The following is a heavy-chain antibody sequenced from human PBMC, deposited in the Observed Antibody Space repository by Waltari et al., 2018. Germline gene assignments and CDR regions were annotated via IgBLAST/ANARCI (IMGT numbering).Heavy chain of an antibody. Sequence: QVQLVQSGAEVQKPGSSVKVSCKDSGGTFSSYAISWVRQATGQGLEWMGGIIPIFGTANYAQKFQGRVTITADKSTSTAYMELSSLRSEDTAVYYCARAHSSGFPTEGYYFDYWGQGTLVTVSS. J-gene: IGHJ4*02. CDR1: GGTFSSYA. CDR3: ARAHSSGFPTEGYYFDY. CDR2: IIPIFGTA. D-gene: IGHD6-19*01. V-gene: IGHV1-69*14.